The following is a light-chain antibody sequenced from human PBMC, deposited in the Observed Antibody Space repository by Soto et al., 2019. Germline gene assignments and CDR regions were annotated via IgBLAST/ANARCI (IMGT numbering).Light chain of an antibody. J-gene: IGKJ1*01. CDR3: QQYYTTPRT. Sequence: DIVMTQSPDSLAVSLGERATINCKSSQSVLYSSNNKNYLAWYQQKPGQPPKLLIYWASTRESGVPDRFSGSGSGTDFNLTISRLQAEDVAVYYCQQYYTTPRTFGQGTKVDI. CDR1: QSVLYSSNNKNY. CDR2: WAS. V-gene: IGKV4-1*01.